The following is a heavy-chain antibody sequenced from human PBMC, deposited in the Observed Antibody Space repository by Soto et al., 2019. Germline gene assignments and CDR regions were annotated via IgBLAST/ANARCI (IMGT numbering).Heavy chain of an antibody. Sequence: QVQLVESGGGVVQPGRSLRLSCAASGFTFSSYGMHWVRQAPGKGLEWVAVISYDGSNKYYADSVKGRFTISRDNSKNTLYLQMNSLRAEDTAVYYCAKEPSVEVVVPAAIADYWGQGTLVTVSS. V-gene: IGHV3-30*18. J-gene: IGHJ4*02. CDR3: AKEPSVEVVVPAAIADY. D-gene: IGHD2-2*01. CDR2: ISYDGSNK. CDR1: GFTFSSYG.